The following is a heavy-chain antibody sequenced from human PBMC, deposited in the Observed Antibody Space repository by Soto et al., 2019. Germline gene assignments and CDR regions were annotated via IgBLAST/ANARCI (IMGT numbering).Heavy chain of an antibody. D-gene: IGHD4-4*01. V-gene: IGHV4-34*01. J-gene: IGHJ4*02. CDR2: INHSGST. CDR1: GGSFSDYH. Sequence: SETLSLTCAVYGGSFSDYHWTWIRQPPGEGLEWIGEINHSGSTHYKPSLMSRVTMSRDTSKNQCSLKLSSVTAAETDVYYCVYSKYVLDYWGQGALVTVSS. CDR3: VYSKYVLDY.